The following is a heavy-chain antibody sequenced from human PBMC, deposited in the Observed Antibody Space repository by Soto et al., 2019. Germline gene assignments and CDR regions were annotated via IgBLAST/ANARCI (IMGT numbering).Heavy chain of an antibody. CDR2: IRSKGNNYAT. CDR1: GFTVSGSA. Sequence: EVQLVESGGGLVQPGGSLKLSCAASGFTVSGSAMHWVRQASGKGLEWVGRIRSKGNNYATAYGASLKGRFTISRDDSKNTAYLQMNSLNTEDTAVYYCSRQASDFWSGKPQYYMDVSGKGTTVTVSS. J-gene: IGHJ6*03. D-gene: IGHD3-3*01. CDR3: SRQASDFWSGKPQYYMDV. V-gene: IGHV3-73*01.